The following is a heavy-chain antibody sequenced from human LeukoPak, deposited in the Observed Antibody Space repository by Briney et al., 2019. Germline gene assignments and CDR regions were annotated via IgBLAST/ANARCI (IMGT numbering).Heavy chain of an antibody. CDR3: ARVFPSAAGSLDFDY. D-gene: IGHD6-13*01. Sequence: ASVKVSCKASGYTFTSYYMHWVRQAPGQGLERMGIINPSGGSTSYAQKFQGRVTMTRDTSTSTVYMELSSLRSEDTAVYYCARVFPSAAGSLDFDYWGQGTLVTVSS. CDR2: INPSGGST. V-gene: IGHV1-46*01. CDR1: GYTFTSYY. J-gene: IGHJ4*02.